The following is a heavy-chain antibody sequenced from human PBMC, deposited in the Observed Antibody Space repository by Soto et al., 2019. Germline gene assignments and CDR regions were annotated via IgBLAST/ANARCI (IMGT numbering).Heavy chain of an antibody. D-gene: IGHD1-1*01. CDR3: LHRAGIDGNWNGGYFDY. CDR1: GFSLSARPVA. Sequence: QITLRESGPTRVKPTQTLTLTCTFSGFSLSARPVAVGWIRQPPGKALERLALIYWDGDKRYSPSLMSRLTTTKDTSKNQVVLTMTNMDPLDTAIYYCLHRAGIDGNWNGGYFDYWGQGALVTVSS. V-gene: IGHV2-5*02. CDR2: IYWDGDK. J-gene: IGHJ4*02.